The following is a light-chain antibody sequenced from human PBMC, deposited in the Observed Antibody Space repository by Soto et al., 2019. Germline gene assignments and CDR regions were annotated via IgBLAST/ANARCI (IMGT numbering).Light chain of an antibody. CDR1: QSVRSY. J-gene: IGKJ4*01. CDR2: DAS. CDR3: QQRYNWPPLT. V-gene: IGKV3-11*01. Sequence: EIVLTQSPATLSLSPGERATLSCRASQSVRSYLAWYQQKPGQAPRLLIYDASNRATGSPARFSGSGSGTDFTLTISSIEPEDVAVYYCQQRYNWPPLTFGGGTKVEIK.